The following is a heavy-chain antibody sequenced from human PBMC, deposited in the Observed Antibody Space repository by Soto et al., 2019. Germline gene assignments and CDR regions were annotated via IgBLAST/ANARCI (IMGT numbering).Heavy chain of an antibody. V-gene: IGHV4-61*08. CDR3: ARGRLPMTTVTKQAVAANYYGMDV. Sequence: SETLSLTCTVSGGSISSGGYYWTWIRQPPGEGLEWIGCICNSGSTNYNPSLKSRVTISVDTQMNQFSLQLSSVTVADTAVYYCARGRLPMTTVTKQAVAANYYGMDVRGQGTTVTVSS. CDR1: GGSISSGGYY. J-gene: IGHJ6*02. D-gene: IGHD4-17*01. CDR2: ICNSGST.